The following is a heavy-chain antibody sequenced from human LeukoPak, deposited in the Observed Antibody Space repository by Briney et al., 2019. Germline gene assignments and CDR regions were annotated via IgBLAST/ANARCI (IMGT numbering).Heavy chain of an antibody. Sequence: ASVKVSCKASGYTFTGYYMHWVRQAPGQGLEWMGWINPNNGGTNYAQKFQGRVTMTRDTSISTAYMELSRLRSDDTAVYYCARDRGFGELLSHYFDYWGQGTLVTVSS. CDR1: GYTFTGYY. D-gene: IGHD3-10*01. V-gene: IGHV1-2*02. CDR2: INPNNGGT. J-gene: IGHJ4*02. CDR3: ARDRGFGELLSHYFDY.